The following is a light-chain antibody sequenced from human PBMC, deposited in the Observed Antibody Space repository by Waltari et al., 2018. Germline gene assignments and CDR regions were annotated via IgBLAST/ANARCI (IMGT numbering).Light chain of an antibody. CDR1: SSDVEMYNL. Sequence: QSALTQPASVSGSPGPAITIPCTGPSSDVEMYNLVSWYQQHPGKAPKVMMYEGNKRPPGVSNRLSGSKSGNTATLTISGLQAEDEADYYCCSYAGSTTYVFGTGTRVTVL. J-gene: IGLJ1*01. V-gene: IGLV2-23*01. CDR2: EGN. CDR3: CSYAGSTTYV.